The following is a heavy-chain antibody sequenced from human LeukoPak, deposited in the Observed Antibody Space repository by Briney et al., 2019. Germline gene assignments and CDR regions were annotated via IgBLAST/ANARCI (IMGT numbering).Heavy chain of an antibody. J-gene: IGHJ3*02. V-gene: IGHV3-21*06. CDR2: ISSSSSYI. CDR1: GFTFSSYT. D-gene: IGHD3-9*01. Sequence: GGSLRLSCAASGFTFSSYTMDWVRQAPGKGLEWVSSISSSSSYIYYADSVKGRFTISRDNAKNSLYLQMNSLRAEDTAVYYCARDTYDILTGYYKWAFDIWGQGTMVTVSS. CDR3: ARDTYDILTGYYKWAFDI.